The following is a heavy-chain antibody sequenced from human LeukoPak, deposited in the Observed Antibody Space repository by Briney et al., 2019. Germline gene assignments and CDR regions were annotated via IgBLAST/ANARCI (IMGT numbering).Heavy chain of an antibody. Sequence: GGSLRLSCAASGFTVSSNYMSWVRQAPGKGLEWVSVIYSCGSTYYADSVKGRFTISRDNSKNTLYLQMNSLRAEGTAVYYCARASGGDCYSYYYYGMDVWGQGTTVTVSS. CDR3: ARASGGDCYSYYYYGMDV. CDR2: IYSCGST. D-gene: IGHD2-21*02. CDR1: GFTVSSNY. J-gene: IGHJ6*02. V-gene: IGHV3-66*03.